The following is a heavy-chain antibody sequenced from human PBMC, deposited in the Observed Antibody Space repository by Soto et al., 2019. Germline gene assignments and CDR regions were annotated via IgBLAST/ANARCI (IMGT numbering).Heavy chain of an antibody. CDR3: ARVPDV. Sequence: QLQLQESGSRLVKPSQTLSLTCAVSGGSISSGGYSWSWIRQPPGKGLEWIGYIYHSWSTYYKPALKSRGTISVDRAKTLFSLKLSSVPAAETAVYYCARVPDVWGQGTTVTVSS. J-gene: IGHJ6*02. V-gene: IGHV4-30-2*01. CDR1: GGSISSGGYS. CDR2: IYHSWST.